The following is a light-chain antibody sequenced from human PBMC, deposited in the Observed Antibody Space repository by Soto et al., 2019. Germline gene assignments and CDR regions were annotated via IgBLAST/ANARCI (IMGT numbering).Light chain of an antibody. J-gene: IGLJ3*02. Sequence: QYALTQPASVSGSPGQSITISCTGTSSDVGSFNLVSWYQQHPGKAPKLMIYEGSKRPSGVSNRFSGSKSGNTASLTISGLQAEDEADYYCCSYACSTTWVFGGGTKLTVL. CDR3: CSYACSTTWV. CDR2: EGS. CDR1: SSDVGSFNL. V-gene: IGLV2-23*01.